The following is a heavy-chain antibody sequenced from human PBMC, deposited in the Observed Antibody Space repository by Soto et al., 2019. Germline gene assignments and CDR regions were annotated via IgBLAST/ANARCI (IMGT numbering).Heavy chain of an antibody. CDR2: ISSSSSYI. D-gene: IGHD6-13*01. CDR3: ARSQQQLPRGGFDY. J-gene: IGHJ4*02. Sequence: GGSLRLSCAASGFTFSSYSMNWVRQAPGKGLEWGSSISSSSSYIYYADSVKGRFTISRDNAKSSLYLQMNSLRAEDTAVYYCARSQQQLPRGGFDYWGQGTLVTVSS. V-gene: IGHV3-21*01. CDR1: GFTFSSYS.